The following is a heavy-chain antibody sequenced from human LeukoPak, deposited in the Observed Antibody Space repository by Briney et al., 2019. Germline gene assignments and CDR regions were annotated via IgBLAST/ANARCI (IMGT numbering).Heavy chain of an antibody. CDR1: GFTFSSYA. J-gene: IGHJ6*02. D-gene: IGHD6-19*01. Sequence: PGGSLRLSCAASGFTFSSYAMNWVRQAPGKGLEWVANIKQDGSEKYYVDSVKGRFTISRDNAKNSLYLQMNSLRAEDTAVYYCARDLAYSSGWSNYYYYYGMDVWGQGTTVTVSS. CDR3: ARDLAYSSGWSNYYYYYGMDV. V-gene: IGHV3-7*01. CDR2: IKQDGSEK.